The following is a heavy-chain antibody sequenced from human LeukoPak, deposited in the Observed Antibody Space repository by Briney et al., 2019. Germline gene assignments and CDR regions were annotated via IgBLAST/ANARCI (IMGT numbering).Heavy chain of an antibody. Sequence: SETLSLTFTVSGGSISSYYWSWIRQPPGKRLEWIGYIYYSGSTNYNPSLKSRVTISVDTSKNQFSLKLSSVTAADTAVYYCARDKSIVGARWFDPWGQGTLVTVSS. V-gene: IGHV4-59*01. J-gene: IGHJ5*02. CDR1: GGSISSYY. CDR3: ARDKSIVGARWFDP. D-gene: IGHD1-26*01. CDR2: IYYSGST.